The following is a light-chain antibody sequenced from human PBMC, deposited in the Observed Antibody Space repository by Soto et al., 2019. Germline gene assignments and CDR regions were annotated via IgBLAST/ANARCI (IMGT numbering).Light chain of an antibody. CDR3: QSYDSSLSTYV. CDR2: GNS. CDR1: SSNIGAGYD. Sequence: QSVLTQPPSMSGAPGQRVTVSCTGNSSNIGAGYDVHWYHQLPGTAPKLLISGNSNRPSGVPDRFSGSKSGASASLAITGLQAEDEADYYCQSYDSSLSTYVFGTGTKVTVL. V-gene: IGLV1-40*01. J-gene: IGLJ1*01.